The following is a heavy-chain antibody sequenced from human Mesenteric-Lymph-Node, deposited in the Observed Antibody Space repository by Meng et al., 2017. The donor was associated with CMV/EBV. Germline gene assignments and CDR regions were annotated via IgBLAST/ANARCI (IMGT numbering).Heavy chain of an antibody. Sequence: CTVSGGSISGFYWSWIRQPPGEGLEWIGYTTYSGSTDYNASLKSRVTVSVDTSKNQFSLKLTSVTDADTAVYYCARVRTSGWFIIDYWGQGTVVTVSS. J-gene: IGHJ4*02. V-gene: IGHV4-59*01. D-gene: IGHD6-19*01. CDR2: TTYSGST. CDR1: GGSISGFY. CDR3: ARVRTSGWFIIDY.